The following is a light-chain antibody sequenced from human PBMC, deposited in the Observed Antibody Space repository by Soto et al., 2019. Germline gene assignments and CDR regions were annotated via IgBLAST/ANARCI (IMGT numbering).Light chain of an antibody. Sequence: QSVLTQPPSASGTPGQRIIISCSGSSSNIGSHYVYWYQQLPGTAPKLLIYRNNQRPSGVPDRFSGSKSGTSASLAISGLRSEDEADYYCAAWDDTLSGHVAFGGGTQLTVL. CDR2: RNN. CDR1: SSNIGSHY. CDR3: AAWDDTLSGHVA. J-gene: IGLJ2*01. V-gene: IGLV1-47*01.